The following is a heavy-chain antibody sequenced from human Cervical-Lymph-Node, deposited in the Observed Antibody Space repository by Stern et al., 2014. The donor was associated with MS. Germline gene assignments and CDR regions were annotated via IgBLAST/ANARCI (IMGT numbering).Heavy chain of an antibody. CDR2: IHPGNGDT. CDR1: GYTFTSYG. Sequence: QVQLVQSGAEVKKPGASVKVSCEASGYTFTSYGIHWVRQAPGQRLEWMAWIHPGNGDTKYSQKFQGRVTVTRDTSASTAYMDLSSLMSEDTAIYYCAKGSGASSWYWFDPWGQGTLVTVSS. CDR3: AKGSGASSWYWFDP. V-gene: IGHV1-3*01. D-gene: IGHD6-13*01. J-gene: IGHJ5*02.